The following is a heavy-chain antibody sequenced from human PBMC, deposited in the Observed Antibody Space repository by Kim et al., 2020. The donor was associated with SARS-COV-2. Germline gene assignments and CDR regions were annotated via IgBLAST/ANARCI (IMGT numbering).Heavy chain of an antibody. J-gene: IGHJ6*02. CDR3: ARGGYCSSTSCYFYYYALDV. Sequence: GGSLRLSCAASGFDFVTHSMNWVRQAPGKGLEWVSSIGGASNYIYYADSVKGRFTISRDNAKNSLYLQMNSLRAEDTAVYYCARGGYCSSTSCYFYYYALDVWGQGTTVTVSS. CDR1: GFDFVTHS. V-gene: IGHV3-21*01. D-gene: IGHD2-2*01. CDR2: IGGASNYI.